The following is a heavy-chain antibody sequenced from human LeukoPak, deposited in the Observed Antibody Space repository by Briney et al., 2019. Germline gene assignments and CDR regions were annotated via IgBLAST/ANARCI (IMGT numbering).Heavy chain of an antibody. CDR2: IKEDGSEK. J-gene: IGHJ6*04. D-gene: IGHD3-10*01. CDR1: GFTRSSYW. CDR3: ARDRFGGMDV. Sequence: PGGALRLSCAPSGFTRSSYWMSWVRQAPGKGLEWVASIKEDGSEKYNLESLKGRFTISRDNAKNSLYLQMNTLRVEDTAVYYCARDRFGGMDVWGKGTTVTVSP. V-gene: IGHV3-7*01.